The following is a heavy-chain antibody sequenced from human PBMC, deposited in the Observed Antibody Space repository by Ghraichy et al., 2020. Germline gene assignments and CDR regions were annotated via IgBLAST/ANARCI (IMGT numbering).Heavy chain of an antibody. J-gene: IGHJ6*02. V-gene: IGHV3-30-3*01. CDR1: GFTFSSYA. CDR3: ARDPEGIVGATEYYYYGMDV. CDR2: ISYDGSNK. Sequence: GGSLRLSCAASGFTFSSYAMHWVRQAPGKGLEWVAVISYDGSNKYYADSVKGRFTISRDNSKNTLYLQMNSLRAEDTAVYYCARDPEGIVGATEYYYYGMDVWGQGTTVTVSS. D-gene: IGHD1-26*01.